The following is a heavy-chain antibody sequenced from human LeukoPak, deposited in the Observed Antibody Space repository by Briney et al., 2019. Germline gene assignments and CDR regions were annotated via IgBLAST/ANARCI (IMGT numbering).Heavy chain of an antibody. CDR3: AHLGDCSGGSCSDAFDI. V-gene: IGHV1-8*01. J-gene: IGHJ3*02. Sequence: ASVKVSCTASGYTFTSYDINWVRQATGPGLEWMGWMNPNSGNTGYAQKFQGRVTMTRNTSISTAYMELSSLRSEDTAVYYCAHLGDCSGGSCSDAFDIWGQGTMVTVSS. CDR1: GYTFTSYD. CDR2: MNPNSGNT. D-gene: IGHD2-15*01.